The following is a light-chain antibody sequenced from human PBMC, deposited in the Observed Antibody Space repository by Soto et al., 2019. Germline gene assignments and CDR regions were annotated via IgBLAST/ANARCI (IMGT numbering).Light chain of an antibody. Sequence: IGLTQSPGTLSLSPGERATLSCRASQVVRDNYLAWYQQKPGRPPTFLIYGASKRVFGIPDRFSGSGSGTDFTLTISRLEPDDFAVYYCHQYGSSPWTLGQGTKVDIK. CDR1: QVVRDNY. CDR3: HQYGSSPWT. V-gene: IGKV3-20*01. CDR2: GAS. J-gene: IGKJ1*01.